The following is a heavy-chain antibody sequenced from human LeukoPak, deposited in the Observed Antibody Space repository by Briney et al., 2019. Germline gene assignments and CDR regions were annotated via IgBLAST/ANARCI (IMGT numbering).Heavy chain of an antibody. CDR1: GIIFSCCW. D-gene: IGHD6-19*01. Sequence: PGGSLRLSCAGSGIIFSCCWMSWVRQAPGKGLEWVAVISYDGSNKYYADSVKGRFTISRDNSKNTLYLQMNSLRAEDTAVYYCARDRGIAVAPGAFDIWGQGTMVTVSS. J-gene: IGHJ3*02. CDR3: ARDRGIAVAPGAFDI. CDR2: ISYDGSNK. V-gene: IGHV3-30*19.